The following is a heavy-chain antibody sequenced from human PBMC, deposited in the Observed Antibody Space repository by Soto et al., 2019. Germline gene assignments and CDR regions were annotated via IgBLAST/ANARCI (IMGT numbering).Heavy chain of an antibody. D-gene: IGHD2-2*01. CDR3: EKDSLRGEVTADLKFEN. J-gene: IGHJ4*02. Sequence: GGSLRLSFLCSGLTFSSYFMHCVLQSPGKGLECLSLVSYNGRKEYYADSVKGRLSISRDNSKNTLYVQMNTLRDEDTAVYYCEKDSLRGEVTADLKFENWGRGTLVTVYS. V-gene: IGHV3-30*18. CDR1: GLTFSSYF. CDR2: VSYNGRKE.